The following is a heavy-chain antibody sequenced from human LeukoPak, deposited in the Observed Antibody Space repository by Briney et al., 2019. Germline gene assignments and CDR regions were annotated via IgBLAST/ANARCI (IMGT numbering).Heavy chain of an antibody. CDR2: INEDATTI. CDR3: VRDLLLVWPPGDDFDF. Sequence: GGSLRLSCAASGFAFSAYWMHWVRQAPGKGLEGVSRINEDATTITYADSVKGRFIISRDNSKKSLYLQMNNLRAEDTAVYYCVRDLLLVWPPGDDFDFWGQGTLVIVSS. J-gene: IGHJ4*02. V-gene: IGHV3-74*01. D-gene: IGHD3-16*01. CDR1: GFAFSAYW.